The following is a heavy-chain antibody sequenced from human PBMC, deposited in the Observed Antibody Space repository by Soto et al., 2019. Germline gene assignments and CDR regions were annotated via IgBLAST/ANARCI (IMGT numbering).Heavy chain of an antibody. CDR2: ISSSGSTI. CDR3: AREDSSGYSY. CDR1: GFTFSSYE. Sequence: GGSLRLSCAASGFTFSSYEMNWVRQAPGKGLEWVSYISSSGSTIYYADSVKGRFTISRDNAKNSLYLQMNSLRAEDTAVDYCAREDSSGYSYWGQGTLVTVSS. V-gene: IGHV3-48*03. J-gene: IGHJ4*02. D-gene: IGHD3-22*01.